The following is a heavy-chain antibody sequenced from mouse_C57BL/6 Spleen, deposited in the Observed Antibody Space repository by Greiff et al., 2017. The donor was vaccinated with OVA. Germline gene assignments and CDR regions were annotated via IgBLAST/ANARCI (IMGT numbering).Heavy chain of an antibody. CDR2: IYPGDGDT. CDR3: ASDGYYPYYAMDY. J-gene: IGHJ4*01. V-gene: IGHV1-82*01. Sequence: VQGVESGPELVKPGASVKISCKASGYAFSSSWMNWVKQRPGKGLEWIGRIYPGDGDTNYNGKFKGKATLTADKSSSTAYMQLSSLTSEDSAVYFGASDGYYPYYAMDYWGQGTSVTVSS. CDR1: GYAFSSSW. D-gene: IGHD2-3*01.